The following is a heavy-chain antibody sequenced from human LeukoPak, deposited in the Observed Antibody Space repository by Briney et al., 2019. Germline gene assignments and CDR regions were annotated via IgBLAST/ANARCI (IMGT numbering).Heavy chain of an antibody. V-gene: IGHV3-53*01. Sequence: GGSLRLSCAASGFTDSSNYMSWVRQAPGKGLEWVSVIYSGGSTYYADSVKGRFTISRDNSKNTLYLQMNSLRAEDTAVYYCARGRATIRFDYWGQGTLVTVSS. CDR2: IYSGGST. CDR1: GFTDSSNY. CDR3: ARGRATIRFDY. J-gene: IGHJ4*02. D-gene: IGHD5-12*01.